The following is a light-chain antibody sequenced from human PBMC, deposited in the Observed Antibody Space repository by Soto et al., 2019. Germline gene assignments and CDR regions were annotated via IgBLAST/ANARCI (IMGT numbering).Light chain of an antibody. CDR1: QSVTSSY. CDR2: GAS. Sequence: EIVLTQSPGTLSLSPGERATLSCRASQSVTSSYLAWYQQKPGQAPRLLIYGASSRATGIPDRFSGSESGTDFTLTITRVEPEDFAVYYCQEYGTSRTFGQGTKVEIK. J-gene: IGKJ1*01. V-gene: IGKV3-20*01. CDR3: QEYGTSRT.